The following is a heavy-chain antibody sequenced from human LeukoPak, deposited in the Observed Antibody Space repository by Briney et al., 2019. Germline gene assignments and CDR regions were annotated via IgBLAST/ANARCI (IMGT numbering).Heavy chain of an antibody. CDR1: GGSFSGYY. CDR2: INHSGST. J-gene: IGHJ4*02. Sequence: SETLSLTCAVYGGSFSGYYWSWIRQPPGKGLEWIGEINHSGSTNYNPSLKSRVTISVDTSKNQFSLKLSSVTAADTAVYYCARLRRRLLSFGELFRYEKGKYYFDYWGQGTLVTVSS. V-gene: IGHV4-34*01. CDR3: ARLRRRLLSFGELFRYEKGKYYFDY. D-gene: IGHD3-10*01.